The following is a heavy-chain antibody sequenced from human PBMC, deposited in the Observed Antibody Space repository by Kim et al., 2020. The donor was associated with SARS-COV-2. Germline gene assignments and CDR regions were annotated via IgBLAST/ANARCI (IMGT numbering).Heavy chain of an antibody. D-gene: IGHD1-26*01. J-gene: IGHJ5*01. V-gene: IGHV3-23*01. CDR1: GFTFSSFA. CDR3: AKDPLGGGS. Sequence: AGSLRLSCVASGFTFSSFAMSWVRQAPGRGLEWVSAICCSGGSTYYAASVKRRFTFSSDTSKKSLYVQMNSPSAENTAVYYCAKDPLGGGSSGQ. CDR2: ICCSGGST.